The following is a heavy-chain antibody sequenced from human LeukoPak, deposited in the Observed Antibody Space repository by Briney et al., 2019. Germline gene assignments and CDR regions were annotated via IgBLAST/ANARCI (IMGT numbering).Heavy chain of an antibody. CDR3: ARGYCSSTSCPTAYYFDY. D-gene: IGHD2-2*01. Sequence: GGSLRLSCAASGFTFSSYWMHWVRQAPGKGLVWVSRINSDGSSTSYADSVKGRFTISRDNAKNTLYLQMNSLRAEDTAVYYCARGYCSSTSCPTAYYFDYWGQGTLVTVSS. V-gene: IGHV3-74*01. J-gene: IGHJ4*02. CDR1: GFTFSSYW. CDR2: INSDGSST.